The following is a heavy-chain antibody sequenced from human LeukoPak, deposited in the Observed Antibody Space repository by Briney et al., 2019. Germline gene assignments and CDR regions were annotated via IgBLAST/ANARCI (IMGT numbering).Heavy chain of an antibody. CDR1: GFTFSTYA. D-gene: IGHD1-26*01. CDR3: ARAGARVPYHMDV. V-gene: IGHV3-23*01. CDR2: ISGSGGST. Sequence: GGSLRLSCAASGFTFSTYAMSWVRQAPGKGLEWVSAISGSGGSTYYADSVKGRFTISRDNYKNTLYLQMNSLRAEDTAVYYCARAGARVPYHMDVWGKGTTVTVSS. J-gene: IGHJ6*03.